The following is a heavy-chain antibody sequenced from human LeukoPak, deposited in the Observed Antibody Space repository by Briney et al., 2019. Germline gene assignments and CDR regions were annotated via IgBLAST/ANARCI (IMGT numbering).Heavy chain of an antibody. Sequence: ASVKVSCKASGYTFTNYGISWVRQAPGQGLEWIGGIIPIFGTANYAQKFQGRVTITADESTSTAYMELSSLRSEDTAVYYCARDRGERRAPIYYYVDVWGKGTTVTVSS. D-gene: IGHD1-1*01. CDR1: GYTFTNYG. CDR3: ARDRGERRAPIYYYVDV. CDR2: IIPIFGTA. J-gene: IGHJ6*03. V-gene: IGHV1-69*13.